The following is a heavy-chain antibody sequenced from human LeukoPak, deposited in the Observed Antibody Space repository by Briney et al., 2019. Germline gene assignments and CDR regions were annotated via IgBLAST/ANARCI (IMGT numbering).Heavy chain of an antibody. D-gene: IGHD5-18*01. CDR1: GGSISTYY. CDR2: IYYSGNT. V-gene: IGHV4-59*12. CDR3: APAPRGYSYGPVFQH. Sequence: SETLSLTCTVSGGSISTYYWSWIRQPPGKGLEWIGYIYYSGNTNYNPSLKTRVSISVDTSKNQFSLKLSSVTAADTAVYYCAPAPRGYSYGPVFQHWGQGTLVTVSS. J-gene: IGHJ1*01.